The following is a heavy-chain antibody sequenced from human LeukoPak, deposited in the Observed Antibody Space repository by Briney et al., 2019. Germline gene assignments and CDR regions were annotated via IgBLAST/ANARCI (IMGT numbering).Heavy chain of an antibody. D-gene: IGHD5-12*01. J-gene: IGHJ3*02. CDR2: INSDGSST. V-gene: IGHV3-74*01. CDR1: GFTFSSYW. CDR3: ARDNGGYSGYGDDAFDI. Sequence: GGSLRLSCAASGFTFSSYWMHWVRQAPGKGLVWVSRINSDGSSTSYADSVKGRFTISRDNAKNTLYLQMNSLRAEDTAVYYCARDNGGYSGYGDDAFDIWGQGTMVTVSS.